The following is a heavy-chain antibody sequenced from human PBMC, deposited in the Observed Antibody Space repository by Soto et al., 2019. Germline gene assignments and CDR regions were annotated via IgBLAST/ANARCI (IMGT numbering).Heavy chain of an antibody. Sequence: PSETLSLTCTVSGGSISSYYWSWIRQPPGKGLEWIGYIYYSGSTNYNPSLKSRVTISVDTSKNQFSLKLSSVTAADTAVYYCARGKGRDWFDPWGQGTLVTAPQ. CDR1: GGSISSYY. CDR2: IYYSGST. J-gene: IGHJ5*02. D-gene: IGHD1-26*01. CDR3: ARGKGRDWFDP. V-gene: IGHV4-59*01.